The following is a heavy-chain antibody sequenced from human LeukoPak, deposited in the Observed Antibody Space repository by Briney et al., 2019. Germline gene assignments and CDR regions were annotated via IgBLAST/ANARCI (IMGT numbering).Heavy chain of an antibody. Sequence: GGSLRLSCAASGFTFSSYAMSWVRQAQGNGLEWVSAISGSGGSTYYADSVKGRFTISRDNSKNTLYLQMNSLRAEDTAVYYCAKEGGRLLYYFDYWGQGTLVTVSS. D-gene: IGHD2/OR15-2a*01. CDR3: AKEGGRLLYYFDY. V-gene: IGHV3-23*01. J-gene: IGHJ4*02. CDR1: GFTFSSYA. CDR2: ISGSGGST.